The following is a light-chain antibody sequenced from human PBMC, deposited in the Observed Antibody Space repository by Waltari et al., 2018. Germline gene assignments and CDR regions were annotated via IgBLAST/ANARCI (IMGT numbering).Light chain of an antibody. CDR1: SGSLSTTSY. CDR2: KAN. Sequence: QTVVTQEPSLSVSPGGTVTLTCALSSGSLSTTSYATCYQKTPGQAPPPLVYKANARSSGVPDRFSGSILGNTAALTITGAQADDESDYYCALYMGSGIWVFGGGTRLTVL. V-gene: IGLV8-61*01. J-gene: IGLJ3*02. CDR3: ALYMGSGIWV.